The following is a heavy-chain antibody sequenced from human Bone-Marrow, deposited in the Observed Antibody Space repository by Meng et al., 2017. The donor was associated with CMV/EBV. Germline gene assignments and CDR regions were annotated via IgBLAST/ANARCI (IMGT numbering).Heavy chain of an antibody. CDR3: ARVRHGGHLRYRDFDF. V-gene: IGHV3-30*04. D-gene: IGHD3-16*01. J-gene: IGHJ4*02. CDR2: ISYDGSNK. Sequence: GGSLRLSCAAPGFTFSSYAMHWVRQAPGKGLEWVAVISYDGSNKYYADSVKGRFTVSRDNSKNTLYLQMNSLRAEDTAVYYCARVRHGGHLRYRDFDFWGQGTLVTVSS. CDR1: GFTFSSYA.